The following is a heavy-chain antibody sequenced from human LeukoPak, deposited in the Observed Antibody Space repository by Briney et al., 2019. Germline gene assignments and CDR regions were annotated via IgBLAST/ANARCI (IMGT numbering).Heavy chain of an antibody. CDR1: GYTFTSYY. CDR3: AKDFTPEGVLVVVIAGGDDAFDI. J-gene: IGHJ3*02. Sequence: ASVKVSCKASGYTFTSYYMHWVRQAPGQGLEWMGIINPSGGSTSYAQKFQGRVTMTRDTSTSTVYMELSSLRSEDTAVYYCAKDFTPEGVLVVVIAGGDDAFDIWGQGTMVTVSS. CDR2: INPSGGST. V-gene: IGHV1-46*01. D-gene: IGHD2-21*01.